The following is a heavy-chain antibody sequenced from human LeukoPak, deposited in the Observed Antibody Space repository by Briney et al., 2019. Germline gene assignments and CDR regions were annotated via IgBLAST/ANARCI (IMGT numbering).Heavy chain of an antibody. J-gene: IGHJ5*02. CDR2: IYTSGST. Sequence: SETLSLTCTVSGGSISSYYWSWIRQPAGKGLEWIGRIYTSGSTNYNPSLKSRVTMSVDTSKNQFSLKLSSVTAADTAVYYCARDRIVVTPRYIDWFDPWGQGTLVTVSS. V-gene: IGHV4-4*07. D-gene: IGHD5-12*01. CDR1: GGSISSYY. CDR3: ARDRIVVTPRYIDWFDP.